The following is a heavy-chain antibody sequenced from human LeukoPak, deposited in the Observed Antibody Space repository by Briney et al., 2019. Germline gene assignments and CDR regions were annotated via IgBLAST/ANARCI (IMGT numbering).Heavy chain of an antibody. D-gene: IGHD2-2*01. CDR3: ARGQYHLLYWYFDL. CDR1: GGSISSYY. V-gene: IGHV4-4*07. Sequence: SETLSLTCTVSGGSISSYYWSWLRQPAGKGLEWLGRIYSSGSTNYNPSLKSRVTTSVDTSKNQFSLKLSSVTAADTAVYYCARGQYHLLYWYFDLWGRGTLVTVSS. CDR2: IYSSGST. J-gene: IGHJ2*01.